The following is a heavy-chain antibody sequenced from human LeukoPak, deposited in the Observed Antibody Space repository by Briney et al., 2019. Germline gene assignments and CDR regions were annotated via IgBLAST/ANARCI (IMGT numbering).Heavy chain of an antibody. CDR3: ARLNTNVPDY. V-gene: IGHV5-51*01. J-gene: IGHJ4*02. Sequence: GESLKISCKSSGYGFTTYWIGWVRQMPGKGLEWVGIIFPGDSDTIYSPSFQGPVTISADYSINTAYLHWSSLRASDTAIYYCARLNTNVPDYWGQGTLVTVSS. CDR2: IFPGDSDT. CDR1: GYGFTTYW. D-gene: IGHD2-8*01.